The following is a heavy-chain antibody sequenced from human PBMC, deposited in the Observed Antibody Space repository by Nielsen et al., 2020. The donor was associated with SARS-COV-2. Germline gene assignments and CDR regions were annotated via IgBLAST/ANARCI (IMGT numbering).Heavy chain of an antibody. CDR1: GFTFSSYS. CDR3: ARDPRVRFGELLNDY. D-gene: IGHD3-10*01. V-gene: IGHV3-48*04. CDR2: ISSSGSTI. J-gene: IGHJ4*02. Sequence: GGSLRLSCAASGFTFSSYSMNWVRQAPGKGLEWVSYISSSGSTIYYADSVKGRFTISRDNAKNSLYLQMNSLRAEDTAVYYCARDPRVRFGELLNDYWGQGTLVTVSS.